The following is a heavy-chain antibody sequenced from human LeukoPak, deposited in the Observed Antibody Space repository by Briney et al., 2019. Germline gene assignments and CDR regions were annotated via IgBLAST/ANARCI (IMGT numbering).Heavy chain of an antibody. CDR3: ARGIRYCSGGSCNTKRYYYYMDV. CDR2: INHSGST. D-gene: IGHD2-15*01. V-gene: IGHV4-34*01. Sequence: SETLSLTCAVYGGSFSGYYWSWIRQPPGKGLEWIGEINHSGSTNYNPSLKSRVTISVDTSKNQFSLKLSSVTAADTAVYYCARGIRYCSGGSCNTKRYYYYMDVWGKGTTVTVSS. J-gene: IGHJ6*03. CDR1: GGSFSGYY.